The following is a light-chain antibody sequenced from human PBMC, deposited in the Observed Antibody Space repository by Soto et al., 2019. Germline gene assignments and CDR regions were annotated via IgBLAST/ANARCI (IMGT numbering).Light chain of an antibody. CDR2: AAS. CDR3: QQPNTYPPS. V-gene: IGKV1-9*01. Sequence: IPLTQSPSSLSASVGDRVTITCRASQGISNYLAWYHQEPGKAPRPLIYAASTLENGVPPRFSGSGSGTHFTLTISSLQPEDFGTYYCQQPNTYPPSFGQGTKLEMK. J-gene: IGKJ2*01. CDR1: QGISNY.